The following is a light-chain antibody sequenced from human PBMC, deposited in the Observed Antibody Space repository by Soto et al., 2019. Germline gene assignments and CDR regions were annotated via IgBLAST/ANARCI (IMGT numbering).Light chain of an antibody. CDR2: DAS. V-gene: IGKV1-5*01. J-gene: IGKJ1*01. CDR3: QQYNDYSTWT. CDR1: QSISRW. Sequence: DIQMTQSPSTLSVSIGDRVTITCRASQSISRWVAWYQQKPGEAPKVLIWDASSLQRGVPSRFSGSGSGTESTLTISSLQPDDFATYYCQQYNDYSTWTFGQGTKVDIK.